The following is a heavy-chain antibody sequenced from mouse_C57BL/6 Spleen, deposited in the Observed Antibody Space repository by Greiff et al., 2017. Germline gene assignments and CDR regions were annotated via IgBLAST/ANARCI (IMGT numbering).Heavy chain of an antibody. CDR2: IWSGGST. Sequence: QVQLQQSGPGLVQPSQSLSITCTVSGFSFTSYGVHWVRQSPGKGLEWLGVIWSGGSTDYNAAFISRLSISKDKSKSHVVFKMNRLQADDTAIDYCARNWPPCRYASDYWGQGTSVTVSS. CDR3: ARNWPPCRYASDY. J-gene: IGHJ4*01. V-gene: IGHV2-2*01. CDR1: GFSFTSYG.